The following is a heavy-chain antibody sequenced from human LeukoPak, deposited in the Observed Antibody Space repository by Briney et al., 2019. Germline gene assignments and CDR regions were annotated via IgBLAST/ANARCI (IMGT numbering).Heavy chain of an antibody. Sequence: ASVKVSCKASGYTFTSYDISWVRQATGQGLEWMGWMNPNSGNTGYAQKFQGRVTMTRNTSISTAYMELSSLRSEDTAVYYCARDEWELLDAFDIWGQGTVVTVSS. D-gene: IGHD1-26*01. J-gene: IGHJ3*02. V-gene: IGHV1-8*01. CDR2: MNPNSGNT. CDR3: ARDEWELLDAFDI. CDR1: GYTFTSYD.